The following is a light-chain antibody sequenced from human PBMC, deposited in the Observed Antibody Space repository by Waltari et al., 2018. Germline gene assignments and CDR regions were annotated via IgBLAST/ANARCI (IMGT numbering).Light chain of an antibody. CDR1: NSNIGRNS. Sequence: QSVLTQPPSMSGTPGQTVSISCSGTNSNIGRNSVFWYQQFPGTAPKPLIYRDDQRPSGVPERFSGSKSGTSASLAIRGLRSEDEADYYCAAWDDSLTVSYVFGSGTKVTV. CDR2: RDD. J-gene: IGLJ1*01. V-gene: IGLV1-47*01. CDR3: AAWDDSLTVSYV.